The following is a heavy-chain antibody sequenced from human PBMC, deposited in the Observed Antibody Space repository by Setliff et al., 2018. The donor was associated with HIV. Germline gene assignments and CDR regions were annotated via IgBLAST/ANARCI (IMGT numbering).Heavy chain of an antibody. CDR3: AREEGIVVVTATDAFDI. CDR1: GGSISSHY. CDR2: IYYSGGT. Sequence: NPSETLSLTCTVSGGSISSHYWSWIRQPPGKGLEWIGSIYYSGGTNYNPSLKSRVTISVDTSKNQFSLKLSSVTAADTAVYYCAREEGIVVVTATDAFDIWGQGTMVTVSS. D-gene: IGHD2-21*02. V-gene: IGHV4-59*11. J-gene: IGHJ3*02.